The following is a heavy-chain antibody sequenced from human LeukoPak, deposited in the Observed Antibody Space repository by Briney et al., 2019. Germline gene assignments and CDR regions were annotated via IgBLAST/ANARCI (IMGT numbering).Heavy chain of an antibody. CDR1: GYTFTKYG. Sequence: ASAKVSCKASGYTFTKYGISWVRQAPGQGPEWMGWISAYNGNTNYAQKLQGRVTMTTDTSTSTAYMELRSLRPDDTTVYYCARARNSGSYYRAWGQGTLVTVSS. J-gene: IGHJ5*02. CDR3: ARARNSGSYYRA. CDR2: ISAYNGNT. D-gene: IGHD3-10*01. V-gene: IGHV1-18*01.